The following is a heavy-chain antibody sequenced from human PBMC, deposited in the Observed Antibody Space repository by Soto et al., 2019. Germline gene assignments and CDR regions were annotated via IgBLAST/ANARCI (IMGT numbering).Heavy chain of an antibody. CDR1: GFTFSSNG. Sequence: PGGSLRLSCATSGFTFSSNGMHWVRQAPGKGLEWVAVISYDGSNKYYADSVKGRFTISRDNSKNTLYLQMNSLRAEDTAVYYCAKDRSLVRGPMPYWGQGTLVTVSS. CDR3: AKDRSLVRGPMPY. J-gene: IGHJ4*02. V-gene: IGHV3-30*18. D-gene: IGHD3-10*01. CDR2: ISYDGSNK.